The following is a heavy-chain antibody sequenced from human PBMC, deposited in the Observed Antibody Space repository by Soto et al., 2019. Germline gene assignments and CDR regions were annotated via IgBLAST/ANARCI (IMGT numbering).Heavy chain of an antibody. V-gene: IGHV4-39*01. CDR1: GGSISSSSYY. CDR2: IYYSGST. D-gene: IGHD6-13*01. Sequence: SETLSLTCPVSGGSISSSSYYWGWIRQPPGKGLEWIGSIYYSGSTYYNRSLKSRVTISVDTSKNQFSLKLSSVTAADTAVYYCARQKRIAAAEMVDYWGQGTLVTVSS. CDR3: ARQKRIAAAEMVDY. J-gene: IGHJ4*02.